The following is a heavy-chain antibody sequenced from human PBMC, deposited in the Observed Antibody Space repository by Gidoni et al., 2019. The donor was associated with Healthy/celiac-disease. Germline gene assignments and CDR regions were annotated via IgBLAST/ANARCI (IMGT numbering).Heavy chain of an antibody. CDR3: ARDAYLYDILTGYSPFDI. Sequence: QVQLVESGGGLVQPGRSLRLSCAASGCTFRSSALQWVRQAPGKGLAWVAVISDDGSNKYYADSVKGRFTISRDNSKNTLYLQMNSLRAEDTAVYYCARDAYLYDILTGYSPFDIWGQGTMVTVSS. CDR1: GCTFRSSA. J-gene: IGHJ3*02. D-gene: IGHD3-9*01. V-gene: IGHV3-30-3*01. CDR2: ISDDGSNK.